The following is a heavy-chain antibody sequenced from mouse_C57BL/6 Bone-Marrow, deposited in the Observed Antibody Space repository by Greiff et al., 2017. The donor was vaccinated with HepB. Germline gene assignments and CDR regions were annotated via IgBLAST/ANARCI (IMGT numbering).Heavy chain of an antibody. V-gene: IGHV1-53*01. Sequence: QVQLQQPGTELVKPGASVKLSCKASGYTFTSYWMHWVKQRPGQGLEWIGNINPSNGGTNYNEKFKSKATLTVDKSSSTAYMQLSSLTSEDSAVYYCARWVYYSNYLYYAMDYWGQGTSVTVSS. D-gene: IGHD2-5*01. CDR1: GYTFTSYW. CDR2: INPSNGGT. CDR3: ARWVYYSNYLYYAMDY. J-gene: IGHJ4*01.